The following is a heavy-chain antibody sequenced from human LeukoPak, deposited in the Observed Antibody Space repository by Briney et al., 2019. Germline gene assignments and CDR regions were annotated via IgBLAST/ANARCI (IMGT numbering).Heavy chain of an antibody. J-gene: IGHJ4*02. Sequence: SQTLSLTCTVSGGSISGGDYYWSWIRQPPGKGLEWIGYIYYSGSTYYNPSLKSRVTISVDTSKNQFSLKLSSVTAADTAVYYCARGSDYYGSGSYYNVLDYWGQGTLVTVSS. CDR3: ARGSDYYGSGSYYNVLDY. CDR2: IYYSGST. V-gene: IGHV4-30-4*01. CDR1: GGSISGGDYY. D-gene: IGHD3-10*01.